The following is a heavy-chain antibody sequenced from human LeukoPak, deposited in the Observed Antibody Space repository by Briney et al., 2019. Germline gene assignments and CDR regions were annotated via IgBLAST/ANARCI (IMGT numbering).Heavy chain of an antibody. CDR1: GYTITGYY. CDR2: INPNSGGT. Sequence: GESLKVSCKASGYTITGYYMHWVRQAPGQGLEWMGWINPNSGGTNYAQKFQGRVTMTRDTSISTAYMELSRLRSDDTAVYYCARAWIWDYSDSSGYHNGAFDIWGQGAMVTVSS. J-gene: IGHJ3*02. V-gene: IGHV1-2*02. D-gene: IGHD3-22*01. CDR3: ARAWIWDYSDSSGYHNGAFDI.